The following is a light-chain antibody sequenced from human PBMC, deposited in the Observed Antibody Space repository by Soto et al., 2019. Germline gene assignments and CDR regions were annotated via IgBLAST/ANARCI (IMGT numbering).Light chain of an antibody. CDR2: AAS. V-gene: IGKV1-6*01. Sequence: AIQMTQSPSSLSASVGDRVTITCRASQGIRNDLGWYQQKPGKAPKLLIYAASSLQSGVPSRFSGSGSGTDFTLTISSRPPEDFATYYCLQDYNYPLTFGGGTKVEIK. CDR1: QGIRND. J-gene: IGKJ4*01. CDR3: LQDYNYPLT.